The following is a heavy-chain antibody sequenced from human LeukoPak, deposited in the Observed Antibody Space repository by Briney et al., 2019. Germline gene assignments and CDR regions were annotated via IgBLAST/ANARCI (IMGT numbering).Heavy chain of an antibody. CDR1: GFTFSSYS. Sequence: PGGSLRLSCAASGFTFSSYSMNWVRQAPGKGLEWVSSISNSSSYIYYADSVKGRFTISRDNAKNSLYLQMNSLRAEDTAVYYCARVQQGIAYYYGMDVWGQGTTVTVSS. V-gene: IGHV3-21*01. J-gene: IGHJ6*02. CDR2: ISNSSSYI. CDR3: ARVQQGIAYYYGMDV. D-gene: IGHD2-21*01.